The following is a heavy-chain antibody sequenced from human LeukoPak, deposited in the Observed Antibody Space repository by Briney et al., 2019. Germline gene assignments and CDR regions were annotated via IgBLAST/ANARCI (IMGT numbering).Heavy chain of an antibody. J-gene: IGHJ4*02. CDR2: IYYSGST. CDR3: ARRYSSSWSHFDY. CDR1: GGSISSYY. D-gene: IGHD6-13*01. V-gene: IGHV4-59*08. Sequence: SETLSLTCTVSGGSISSYYWSWLRQPPGKGLEWIGYIYYSGSTNYNPSLKSRVTISVDTSKNQFSLKLSSVTAADTAVYYCARRYSSSWSHFDYWGQGTLVTVSS.